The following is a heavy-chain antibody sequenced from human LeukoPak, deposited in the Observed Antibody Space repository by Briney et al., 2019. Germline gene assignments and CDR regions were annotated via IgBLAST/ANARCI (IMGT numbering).Heavy chain of an antibody. CDR3: ARGPDYGRVLLFDY. CDR1: GYSISSGYY. J-gene: IGHJ4*02. CDR2: IYHSGST. V-gene: IGHV4-38-2*02. D-gene: IGHD4-17*01. Sequence: SETLSLTCTVSGYSISSGYYWGWIRQPPGKGLEWIGSIYHSGSTYYNPSLKSRVTISVDTSKNQFSLKLSSVTAADTAVYYCARGPDYGRVLLFDYWGQGTLVTVSS.